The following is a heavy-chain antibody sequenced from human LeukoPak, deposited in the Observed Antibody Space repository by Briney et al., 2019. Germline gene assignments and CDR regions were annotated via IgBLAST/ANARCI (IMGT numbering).Heavy chain of an antibody. Sequence: SETLSLTCSVSGDSLGIYKWSWIRQPPGKGLEWIAHISSSGSAIYSPSLMSRVSMAVDTSRNQFSLRLISVTAADTAVYYCAREWSGFDFWGQGIMVTVSS. J-gene: IGHJ3*01. V-gene: IGHV4-59*01. CDR2: ISSSGSA. CDR3: AREWSGFDF. CDR1: GDSLGIYK. D-gene: IGHD2-15*01.